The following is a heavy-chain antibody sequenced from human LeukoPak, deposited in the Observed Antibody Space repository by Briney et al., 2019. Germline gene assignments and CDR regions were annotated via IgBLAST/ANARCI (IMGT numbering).Heavy chain of an antibody. CDR1: GGSISSYY. CDR3: ARTTRVTPDGRAEYFED. Sequence: SETLSLTCTVSGGSISSYYWSWIRQPAGKGLGWVGYRCDDGRDLYNPSLRSRVSRVTISVDASEKQRSVTAADTAMYYCARTTRVTPDGRAEYFEDWGQGTLVIVSS. CDR2: RCDDGRD. D-gene: IGHD4-11*01. V-gene: IGHV4-59*03. J-gene: IGHJ1*01.